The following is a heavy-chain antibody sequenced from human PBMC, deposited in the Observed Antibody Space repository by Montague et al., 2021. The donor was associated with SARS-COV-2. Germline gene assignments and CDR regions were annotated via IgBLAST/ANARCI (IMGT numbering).Heavy chain of an antibody. D-gene: IGHD3-22*01. J-gene: IGHJ4*02. CDR3: ARGHLSVSMIVVVFTSASYYFDY. CDR2: IKQSGRA. Sequence: SETLSLTCGVYGGSFGDDHWSWIRQPPGKGLEWIGDIKQSGRAKXNPSLKSRVTIPVDTSKNQFSLKLTSVTAADTAVYFCARGHLSVSMIVVVFTSASYYFDYWGQGALVTVSS. V-gene: IGHV4-34*01. CDR1: GGSFGDDH.